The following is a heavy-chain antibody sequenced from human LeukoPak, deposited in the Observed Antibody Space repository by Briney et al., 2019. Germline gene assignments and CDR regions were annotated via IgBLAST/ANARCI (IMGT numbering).Heavy chain of an antibody. CDR1: GYTFTSYA. Sequence: GASVKVSCKASGYTFTSYAMHWVRQAPGQRLEWMGWINAGNGNTKYSQKFQGRVTVARDTSTSTVSMELSSLRSEDTAVYYCARDPCSGSCYNWFDSWGQGTLVTVSS. CDR3: ARDPCSGSCYNWFDS. V-gene: IGHV1-3*01. D-gene: IGHD1-26*01. J-gene: IGHJ5*01. CDR2: INAGNGNT.